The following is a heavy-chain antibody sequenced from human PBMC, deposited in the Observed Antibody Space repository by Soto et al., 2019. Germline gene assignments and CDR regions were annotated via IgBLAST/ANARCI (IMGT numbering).Heavy chain of an antibody. CDR2: ISDRGDTT. D-gene: IGHD1-1*01. Sequence: GGSLRLSCAASGFTISSNAMYWVRQAPGKGLEWVSAISDRGDTTHYADSVKGRFTISRDTSKNTLYLQLNTWRADDTAVYYCAKDKPGTTSFDYWGQGTLVTVSS. CDR1: GFTISSNA. V-gene: IGHV3-23*01. CDR3: AKDKPGTTSFDY. J-gene: IGHJ4*02.